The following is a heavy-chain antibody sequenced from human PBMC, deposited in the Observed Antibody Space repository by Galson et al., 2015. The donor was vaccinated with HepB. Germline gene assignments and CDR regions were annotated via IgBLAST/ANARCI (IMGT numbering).Heavy chain of an antibody. Sequence: SVKVSCKASGYTFINYGFSWVRQAPGKGLEWMGWISAYNGNTNSAQNFQGRVTMTTDTSTSTAYMELRSLRSNDTAVYYCARDTYYEDSSAYGMDVWGQGTPVTVPS. J-gene: IGHJ6*02. CDR1: GYTFINYG. V-gene: IGHV1-18*01. D-gene: IGHD3-22*01. CDR2: ISAYNGNT. CDR3: ARDTYYEDSSAYGMDV.